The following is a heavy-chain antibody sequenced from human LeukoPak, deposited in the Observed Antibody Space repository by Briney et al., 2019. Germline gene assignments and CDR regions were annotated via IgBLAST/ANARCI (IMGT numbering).Heavy chain of an antibody. V-gene: IGHV4-38-2*01. J-gene: IGHJ1*01. CDR3: ARRRYYDGSGYLE. D-gene: IGHD3-22*01. CDR2: IYYSGST. Sequence: SETLSHTCAVSGYSISSGYYWGWIRQPPGKGLQWIGSIYYSGSTSYNPSLKSRVTLSVDTSSNQFSLNLRSVTAADTAVYYCARRRYYDGSGYLEWGQGTLLSVSS. CDR1: GYSISSGYY.